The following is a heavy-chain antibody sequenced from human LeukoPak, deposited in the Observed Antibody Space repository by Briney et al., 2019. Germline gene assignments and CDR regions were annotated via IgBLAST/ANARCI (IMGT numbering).Heavy chain of an antibody. Sequence: GALRLSCAASGFSFSTYGIHWVRQAPGKGLEWVTFMQYDGSEEYYADSVKGRFTISRDNSKNTLYLQMDSLRGEDTAVYYCAGKAAAYYFVYWGQGTLVTVSS. J-gene: IGHJ4*02. CDR3: AGKAAAYYFVY. CDR1: GFSFSTYG. D-gene: IGHD2-2*01. V-gene: IGHV3-30*02. CDR2: MQYDGSEE.